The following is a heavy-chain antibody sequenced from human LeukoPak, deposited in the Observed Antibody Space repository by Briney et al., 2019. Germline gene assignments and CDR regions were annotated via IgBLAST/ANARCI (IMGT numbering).Heavy chain of an antibody. J-gene: IGHJ4*02. CDR2: INPNSGGT. Sequence: ASVKVSCKASGYTFTGYYMHWVRQAPGQGLEWMGWINPNSGGTNYAQKFQDWVTMTRDTSISTAYMELSRLRSDDTAVYYCARDLLGNTFDYWGQGTLVTVSS. D-gene: IGHD7-27*01. CDR3: ARDLLGNTFDY. CDR1: GYTFTGYY. V-gene: IGHV1-2*04.